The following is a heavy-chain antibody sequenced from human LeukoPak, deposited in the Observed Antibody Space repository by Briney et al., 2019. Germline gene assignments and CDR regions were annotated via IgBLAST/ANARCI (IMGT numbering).Heavy chain of an antibody. CDR3: ARHGYIYTSAFDI. V-gene: IGHV4-59*01. J-gene: IGHJ3*02. CDR1: GGSISSYY. CDR2: IYYSGST. D-gene: IGHD5-18*01. Sequence: SETLSLTCTVSGGSISSYYWSWIRQPPGKGLEWIGYIYYSGSTNYNPSLKSRVTISVDTSKNQFSLKLISVTAADTAVYYCARHGYIYTSAFDIWGQGTMATVSS.